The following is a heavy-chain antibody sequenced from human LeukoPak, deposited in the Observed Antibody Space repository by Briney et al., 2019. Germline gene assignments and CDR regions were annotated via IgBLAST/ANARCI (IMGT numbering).Heavy chain of an antibody. CDR3: VKDHGWLLYS. Sequence: GGSLRLSCAASGFTFSSHSMNWVRQAPGKGLEWVSGISLDGATTYYAGSVEGRFTISRDNSKNTLYLQMNSLRADDTAVYYCVKDHGWLLYSWGQGTLVTVSS. CDR1: GFTFSSHS. J-gene: IGHJ4*02. D-gene: IGHD3-9*01. V-gene: IGHV3-23*01. CDR2: ISLDGATT.